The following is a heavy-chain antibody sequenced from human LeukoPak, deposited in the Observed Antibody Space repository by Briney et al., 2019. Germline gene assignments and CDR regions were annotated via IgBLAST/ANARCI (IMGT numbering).Heavy chain of an antibody. Sequence: PGGSLRLSCAASGCTVSSNYMTWVRQAPGKGLEWVSVIYSGGSTYYAHSVKGRFTISRDNSKNTLYLQMNSLRAEDTAVYYCARAGSSAWYYFDYWGQGTLVTVSS. J-gene: IGHJ4*02. CDR3: ARAGSSAWYYFDY. D-gene: IGHD6-19*01. CDR2: IYSGGST. V-gene: IGHV3-66*01. CDR1: GCTVSSNY.